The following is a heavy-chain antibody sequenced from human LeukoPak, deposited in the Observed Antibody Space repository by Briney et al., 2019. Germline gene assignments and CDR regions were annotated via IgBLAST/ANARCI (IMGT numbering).Heavy chain of an antibody. Sequence: PGRSLRLSCAASGFTFSSYGMHWVRQAPGKGLEWVAVIWYDGSNKYYADSVKGRFTISRDNSKNTLYLQMNSLRADDTAVYYCARDRYSSGWHLDYWGQGTLVTVSS. CDR3: ARDRYSSGWHLDY. CDR2: IWYDGSNK. CDR1: GFTFSSYG. J-gene: IGHJ4*02. V-gene: IGHV3-33*01. D-gene: IGHD6-19*01.